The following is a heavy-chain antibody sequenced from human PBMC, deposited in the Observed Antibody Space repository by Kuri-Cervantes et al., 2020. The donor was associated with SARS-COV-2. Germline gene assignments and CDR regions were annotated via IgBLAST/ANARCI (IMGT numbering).Heavy chain of an antibody. CDR1: GFTFGEYA. Sequence: GGSLRLSCTASGFTFGEYAMSWVRQAPGKGLEWVGFIRSKAYGGTTEYAASVKGRFTISRDDSKSIAYLQMNSLKTEDTAVYYCTTDKVGSVYYYDSSGYAFDYWGQGTLVTVSS. D-gene: IGHD3-22*01. J-gene: IGHJ4*02. CDR3: TTDKVGSVYYYDSSGYAFDY. V-gene: IGHV3-49*04. CDR2: IRSKAYGGTT.